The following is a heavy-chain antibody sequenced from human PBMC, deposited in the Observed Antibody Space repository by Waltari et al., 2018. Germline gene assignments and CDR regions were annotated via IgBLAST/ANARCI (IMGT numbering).Heavy chain of an antibody. D-gene: IGHD3-22*01. Sequence: QVQLVQSGAEVKKPGASVKVSCKASGFLFFTLGISWVRQAPGQGLEWLGWINAQNGNTNYAPKFQGRVTMTTDTSTDTAYMDLRSLRSDDTAVYYCASGLGYDASGYYYFSFDYWGQGTLVTVSS. J-gene: IGHJ4*02. CDR1: GFLFFTLG. V-gene: IGHV1-18*01. CDR2: INAQNGNT. CDR3: ASGLGYDASGYYYFSFDY.